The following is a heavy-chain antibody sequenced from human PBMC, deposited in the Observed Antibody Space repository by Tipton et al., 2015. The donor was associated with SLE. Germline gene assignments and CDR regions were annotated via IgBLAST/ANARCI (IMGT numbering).Heavy chain of an antibody. CDR1: GGSFSGYY. CDR2: INHSGST. CDR3: ARVFTTMIVVENDAFDI. V-gene: IGHV4-34*01. J-gene: IGHJ3*02. D-gene: IGHD3-22*01. Sequence: TLSLTCAVYGGSFSGYYWSWIRQPPGKGLEWIGEINHSGSTNYNPSLKSRVTISVDTSKNQFSLKLSSVTAADTAVYYCARVFTTMIVVENDAFDIWGQGTMVTVSS.